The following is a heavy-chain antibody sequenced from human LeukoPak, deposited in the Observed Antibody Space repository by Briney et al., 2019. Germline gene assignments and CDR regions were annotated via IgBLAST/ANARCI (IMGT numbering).Heavy chain of an antibody. D-gene: IGHD2-21*02. J-gene: IGHJ6*03. V-gene: IGHV3-7*01. Sequence: GGSLRLSCAASGFTFSSDWMSWVRQAPGKGLEWVANIKPDGGEKYYVDSVKGRFTISRDNAKNSLFLQMNSLRAEDTALYYCARALGDYYYYYNMDVWGKGTTVTVSS. CDR2: IKPDGGEK. CDR3: ARALGDYYYYYNMDV. CDR1: GFTFSSDW.